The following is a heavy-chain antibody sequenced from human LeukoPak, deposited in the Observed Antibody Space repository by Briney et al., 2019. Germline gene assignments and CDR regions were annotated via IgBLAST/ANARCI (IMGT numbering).Heavy chain of an antibody. CDR2: INQSGST. CDR3: ARGPANYYDSSGYYPVRPLDAFDI. CDR1: GGSFSGYY. J-gene: IGHJ3*02. V-gene: IGHV4-34*01. Sequence: PSETLSLTCAVYGGSFSGYYWSWIRQPPGKGLEWIGEINQSGSTNYNPSLKSRVTISVDTSKNQFSLKLSSVTAADTAVYYCARGPANYYDSSGYYPVRPLDAFDIWGQGTMVTVSS. D-gene: IGHD3-22*01.